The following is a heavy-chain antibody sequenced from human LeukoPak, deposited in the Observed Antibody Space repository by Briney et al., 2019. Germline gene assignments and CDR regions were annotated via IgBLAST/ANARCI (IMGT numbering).Heavy chain of an antibody. CDR3: ARDPGYSSSPYNWFDP. D-gene: IGHD6-13*01. J-gene: IGHJ5*02. CDR2: INPSGGST. CDR1: GYTFTSYY. Sequence: ASVKVSCKASGYTFTSYYMHWVRQAPGQGLEWMGIINPSGGSTSYAQKFQGRVTMTRDTSTSTVYMELSSLRSEDTAVYYCARDPGYSSSPYNWFDPWGQGTLVTVSS. V-gene: IGHV1-46*01.